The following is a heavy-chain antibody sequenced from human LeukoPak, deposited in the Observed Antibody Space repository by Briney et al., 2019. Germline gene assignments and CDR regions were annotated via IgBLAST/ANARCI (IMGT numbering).Heavy chain of an antibody. CDR1: GFTFSSYW. D-gene: IGHD3-9*01. J-gene: IGHJ3*02. Sequence: GGSLRLSCAASGFTFSSYWMSWVHQAPGKGLEWVANIKQDGSEKYYVDSVKGRFTISRDNAKNSLYLQMNSLRAEDTAVYYCARDYDILTGYPTDAFDIWGQGTMVTVSS. V-gene: IGHV3-7*01. CDR2: IKQDGSEK. CDR3: ARDYDILTGYPTDAFDI.